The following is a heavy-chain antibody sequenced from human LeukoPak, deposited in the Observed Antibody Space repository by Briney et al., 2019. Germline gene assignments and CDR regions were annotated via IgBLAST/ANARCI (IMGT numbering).Heavy chain of an antibody. J-gene: IGHJ3*02. CDR1: GYSISSGYY. CDR2: IYHSGST. Sequence: SETLSLTCAVSGYSISSGYYWGWIRQPPGKGLEGIGSIYHSGSTYYNPSLKSRVTISVDTSKNQFSLKLSSVTAADTAVYYCARDRGANDAFDIWGQGTMVTVSS. CDR3: ARDRGANDAFDI. D-gene: IGHD1-26*01. V-gene: IGHV4-38-2*02.